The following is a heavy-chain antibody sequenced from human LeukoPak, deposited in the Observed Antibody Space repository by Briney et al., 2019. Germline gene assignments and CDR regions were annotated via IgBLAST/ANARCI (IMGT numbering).Heavy chain of an antibody. Sequence: GGSLRLSCAASGFTFTSYGMNWVRQAPGKGLEWVAVISYDGSNKYYADSVKGRFTISRDNSKNTLYLQMNSLRAEDTAVYYCARDGPNAFDIWGQGTMVTVSS. V-gene: IGHV3-30*12. J-gene: IGHJ3*02. CDR1: GFTFTSYG. CDR2: ISYDGSNK. CDR3: ARDGPNAFDI.